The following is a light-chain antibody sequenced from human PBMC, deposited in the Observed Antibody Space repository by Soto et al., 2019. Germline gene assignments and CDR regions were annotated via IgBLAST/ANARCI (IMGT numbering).Light chain of an antibody. V-gene: IGKV1-27*01. CDR1: QDITHY. Sequence: DIQMTQSPSSLSASVGDRVTITCRASQDITHYLAWHQQKPGKAPQLLIYAASALQSGVPSRFSGSRSGTDFTLTISSLQPEDVATYYCQQYYSAPQTFAPGTKVDLK. CDR3: QQYYSAPQT. J-gene: IGKJ3*01. CDR2: AAS.